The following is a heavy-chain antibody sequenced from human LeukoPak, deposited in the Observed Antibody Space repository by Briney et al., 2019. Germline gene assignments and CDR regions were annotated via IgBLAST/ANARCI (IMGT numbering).Heavy chain of an antibody. CDR1: GFTFSDYY. CDR3: ARGTGTTAYFDY. D-gene: IGHD1-1*01. J-gene: IGHJ4*02. V-gene: IGHV3-11*06. Sequence: GGSLRLSCAASGFTFSDYYMSWIRQAPGKGLEWVSYISSSSSYTKYADSVKGRFTISRDNAKNSLYLQVNSLRAEDMAAYYCARGTGTTAYFDYWGQGTLVTVSS. CDR2: ISSSSSYT.